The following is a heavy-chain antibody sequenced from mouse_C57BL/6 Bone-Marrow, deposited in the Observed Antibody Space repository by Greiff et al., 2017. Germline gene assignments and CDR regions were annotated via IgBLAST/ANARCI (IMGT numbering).Heavy chain of an antibody. CDR3: GIRLTTGVWYARGY. V-gene: IGHV1-74*01. J-gene: IGHJ4*01. Sequence: QVQLQQPGAELVKPGASVKVSCKASGYTFTSYWMHWVKQSPGQGLEWIGRIHPSDSDTNYNQKFKGKATLTVDKSSSTAFMQSSSLTSEDSAVYCCGIRLTTGVWYARGYWGQGTSVTVSS. CDR1: GYTFTSYW. CDR2: IHPSDSDT. D-gene: IGHD1-1*02.